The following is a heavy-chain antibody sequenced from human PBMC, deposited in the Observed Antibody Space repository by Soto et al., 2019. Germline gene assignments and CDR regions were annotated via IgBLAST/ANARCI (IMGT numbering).Heavy chain of an antibody. CDR1: GYSFTSYW. CDR2: IYPGDSDT. CDR3: ARHHTRYYYYYYGMDV. Sequence: GESLKISCKGSGYSFTSYWIGWVRQMPGKGLEWMGIIYPGDSDTRYSPSFQGQVTISADKSISTAYLQWSSLKASDTAMYYCARHHTRYYYYYYGMDVWGQGTTVTVSS. J-gene: IGHJ6*02. V-gene: IGHV5-51*01.